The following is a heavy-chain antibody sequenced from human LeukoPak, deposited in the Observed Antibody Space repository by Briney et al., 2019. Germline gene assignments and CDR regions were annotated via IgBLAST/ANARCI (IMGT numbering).Heavy chain of an antibody. V-gene: IGHV3-30*03. CDR3: VTPRQASGLYPFDY. D-gene: IGHD3-3*01. J-gene: IGHJ4*02. CDR1: GFTYKSYS. Sequence: PGGSLRLSCLAPGFTYKSYSMHWVRQVPGKRLEWVAETSHDEAQRYYSDSVRGRFTISRDNSNNTLYLQMNSLTTDDTAIYYCVTPRQASGLYPFDYWGRGALVAVSS. CDR2: TSHDEAQR.